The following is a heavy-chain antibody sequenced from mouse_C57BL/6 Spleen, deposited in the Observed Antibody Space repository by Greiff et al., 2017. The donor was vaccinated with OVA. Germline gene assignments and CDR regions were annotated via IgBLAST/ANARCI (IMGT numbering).Heavy chain of an antibody. CDR1: GFTFTDYY. V-gene: IGHV7-3*01. CDR3: ARYITDGYYDYFGY. CDR2: IRNKANGYTT. Sequence: EVKLMESGGGLVQPGGSLSLSCAASGFTFTDYYMSWVRQRPGKALEWMGFIRNKANGYTTEYSVPVKGRFTISRYTSQSILDLQMNTLRAEDGATYYCARYITDGYYDYFGYWGQGTTLTVSS. D-gene: IGHD2-3*01. J-gene: IGHJ2*01.